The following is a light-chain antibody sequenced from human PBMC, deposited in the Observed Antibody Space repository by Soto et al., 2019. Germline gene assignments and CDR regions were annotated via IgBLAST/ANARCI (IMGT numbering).Light chain of an antibody. Sequence: QSVLTQPPSASGSPGGSVTISCTGTSSDVGAYDFVSWFQQHPGKAPRLIIYEVRKRPSGVPDRFSGSKSGNTASLTVSGLQAEDEADYFCCSYAGGFYVFGTGTKVTVL. J-gene: IGLJ1*01. CDR2: EVR. V-gene: IGLV2-8*01. CDR1: SSDVGAYDF. CDR3: CSYAGGFYV.